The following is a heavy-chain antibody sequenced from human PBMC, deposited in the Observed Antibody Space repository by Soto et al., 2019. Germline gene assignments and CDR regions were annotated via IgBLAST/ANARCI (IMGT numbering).Heavy chain of an antibody. D-gene: IGHD1-1*01. CDR2: INPNSGGT. Sequence: ASVKVSCKASGYTFIDYYIHWVRQAPGQGLEWMGWINPNSGGTKYAPKFQGGVTMTRDTSITTAYMELRRLRSGDTAVYSCAREPATAKPEGVDFWGQGTLVTVSS. J-gene: IGHJ4*02. V-gene: IGHV1-2*02. CDR3: AREPATAKPEGVDF. CDR1: GYTFIDYY.